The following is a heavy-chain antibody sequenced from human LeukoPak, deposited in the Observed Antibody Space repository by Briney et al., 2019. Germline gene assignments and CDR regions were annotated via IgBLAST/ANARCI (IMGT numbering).Heavy chain of an antibody. CDR3: AKGVVAATNAAYYGMDV. Sequence: PGGSLRFSCAASGFTFSNYGMHWVRQAPGKGLKWVAVISYDESDKYYADSVKGRFTISRDNSKNTLYLQMNSLRPEDTAVYYCAKGVVAATNAAYYGMDVWGQGTTVTVSS. D-gene: IGHD2-15*01. J-gene: IGHJ6*02. V-gene: IGHV3-30*18. CDR2: ISYDESDK. CDR1: GFTFSNYG.